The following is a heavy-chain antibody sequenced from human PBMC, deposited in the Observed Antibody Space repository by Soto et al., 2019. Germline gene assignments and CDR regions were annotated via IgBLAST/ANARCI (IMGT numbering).Heavy chain of an antibody. D-gene: IGHD2-8*02. J-gene: IGHJ5*02. V-gene: IGHV5-51*01. CDR1: GYAFSSYW. CDR3: ARGYCTATICDPWFDP. CDR2: IYPGDSDT. Sequence: GESLKLSCQGSGYAFSSYWSAWVRQMPGKGLEWMGIIYPGDSDTRYSPSFQGQVTISVDKSITTAYLQWSSLKASDTAMYYCARGYCTATICDPWFDPWGQGTLVIVSS.